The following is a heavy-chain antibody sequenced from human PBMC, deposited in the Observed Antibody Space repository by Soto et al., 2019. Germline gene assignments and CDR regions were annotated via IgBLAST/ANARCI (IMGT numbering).Heavy chain of an antibody. CDR1: AETITSYC. V-gene: IGHV1-18*04. CDR3: SRAQVAKCYSFSDMVRYTYAMDV. CDR2: ISFDNGDT. D-gene: IGHD3-10*01. Sequence: VKVSCYAAAETITSYCISCLRQAPGQRLEWRGCISFDNGDTEYSQKLQGRLIMTTDTSTSTAYMELRSLRYDDTAGYYYSRAQVAKCYSFSDMVRYTYAMDVWGQGTTVTVSS. J-gene: IGHJ6*02.